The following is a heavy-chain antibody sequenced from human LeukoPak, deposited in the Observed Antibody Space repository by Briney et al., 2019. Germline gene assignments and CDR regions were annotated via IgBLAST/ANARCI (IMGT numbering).Heavy chain of an antibody. CDR2: INYSGST. V-gene: IGHV4-39*07. D-gene: IGHD1-26*01. Sequence: PSETLSLTCTVSGGSISSSSYYWGWIRQPPGKGLEWIGTINYSGSTYYNASLKSRVTISADTSKNQFSLKLNSVTAADTAVYYCARVPVNIWENWFDPWGQGTLVTVSS. CDR3: ARVPVNIWENWFDP. J-gene: IGHJ5*02. CDR1: GGSISSSSYY.